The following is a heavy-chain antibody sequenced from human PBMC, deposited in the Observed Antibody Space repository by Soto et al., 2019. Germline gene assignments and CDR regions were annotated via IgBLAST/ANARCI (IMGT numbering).Heavy chain of an antibody. D-gene: IGHD4-17*01. CDR3: AKSTVTGALDS. J-gene: IGHJ4*02. V-gene: IGHV4-34*01. CDR2: IYYTGST. CDR1: GASFDNYY. Sequence: SETLSLTCAVFGASFDNYYWNWFRQPPGRGLEWIGEIYYTGSTTYNSSLKSRLTISGDPSKNQFSLTLFSVTAADTAVYFCAKSTVTGALDSWGPGTLVTVSS.